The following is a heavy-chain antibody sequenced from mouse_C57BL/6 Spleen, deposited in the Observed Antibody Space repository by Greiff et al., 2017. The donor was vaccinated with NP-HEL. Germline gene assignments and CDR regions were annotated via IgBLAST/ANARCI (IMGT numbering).Heavy chain of an antibody. Sequence: VQLQQSVAELVRPGASVKLSCTASGSNIKNTYMHWVKQSPEQGLEWIGRIDPANGNTNYAPKFQGKATITADTSSTTAYLQLSSLTSEDTAIYYCASISYDGSSYDAMDYWGQGPSVTVAT. CDR3: ASISYDGSSYDAMDY. CDR2: IDPANGNT. V-gene: IGHV14-3*01. D-gene: IGHD1-1*01. J-gene: IGHJ4*01. CDR1: GSNIKNTY.